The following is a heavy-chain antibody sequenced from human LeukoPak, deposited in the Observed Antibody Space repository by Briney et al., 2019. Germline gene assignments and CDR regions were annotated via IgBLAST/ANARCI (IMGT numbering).Heavy chain of an antibody. CDR2: IYHSGST. D-gene: IGHD3-22*01. CDR3: ASGIHYYDSSGFIDY. J-gene: IGHJ4*02. V-gene: IGHV4-4*02. CDR1: GGSISSSNW. Sequence: PSGTLSLTCAVSGGSISSSNWWSWVRQPPGKGLEWIGEIYHSGSTNYNPSLRSRVNISVDKSRNPFSLKLSSVTAADTAVYYCASGIHYYDSSGFIDYWGQGTLVTVSS.